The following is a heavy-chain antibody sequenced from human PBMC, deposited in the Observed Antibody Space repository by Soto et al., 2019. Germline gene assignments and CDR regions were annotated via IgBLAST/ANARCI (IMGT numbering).Heavy chain of an antibody. CDR3: ARYRRRAAAGTGFYMDV. CDR2: TNPNSGNT. D-gene: IGHD6-13*01. V-gene: IGHV1-8*01. CDR1: GYTFTSYD. J-gene: IGHJ6*03. Sequence: GASVKVSCKASGYTFTSYDINWVRQATGQGLEWMGWTNPNSGNTGYAQKFQGRVTMTRNTSISTAYMELSSLRSEDTAVYYCARYRRRAAAGTGFYMDVWGKGTTVTVSS.